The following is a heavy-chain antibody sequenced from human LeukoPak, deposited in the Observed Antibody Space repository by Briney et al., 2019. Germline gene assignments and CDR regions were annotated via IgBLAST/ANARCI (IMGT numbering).Heavy chain of an antibody. Sequence: GESLKISCKGSGYSFTNYWIGWVRQMPGKGLEWMGIIFPGDSDIRYSPSFQGQVTISADKSISTAYLQWSSLKASDTAMYYCARQNSRYSSGWLSFDYWGQGTLVTVSS. V-gene: IGHV5-51*01. J-gene: IGHJ4*02. D-gene: IGHD6-19*01. CDR1: GYSFTNYW. CDR3: ARQNSRYSSGWLSFDY. CDR2: IFPGDSDI.